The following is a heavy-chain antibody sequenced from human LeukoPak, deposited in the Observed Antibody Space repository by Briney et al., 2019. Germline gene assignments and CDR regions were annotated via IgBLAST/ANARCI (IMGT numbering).Heavy chain of an antibody. Sequence: PGGSLRLSCAASGFTFSTYWMTWVRQAPGKGPEWVANINQDGSEKYYVDSVTGRFTISRDNAKNSLYLQMNSLRAEDTAFYYCARDGDSGWSLSHWGQGTLVTVSS. J-gene: IGHJ4*02. CDR3: ARDGDSGWSLSH. V-gene: IGHV3-7*01. D-gene: IGHD6-19*01. CDR2: INQDGSEK. CDR1: GFTFSTYW.